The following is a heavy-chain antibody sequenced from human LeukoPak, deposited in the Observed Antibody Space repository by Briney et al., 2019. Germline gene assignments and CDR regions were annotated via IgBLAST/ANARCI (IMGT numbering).Heavy chain of an antibody. CDR1: GGSITSCY. J-gene: IGHJ4*02. CDR2: IYYSGST. CDR3: ASLTTVTQGYFDS. V-gene: IGHV4-59*08. D-gene: IGHD4-17*01. Sequence: PSETLSLTCTVSGGSITSCYWSWIRQPPGKGLEWIGYIYYSGSTNYNPSLKSRLSISVDASKNQFSLKLSSVTATDTAVYYCASLTTVTQGYFDSWGQGTLVTVSS.